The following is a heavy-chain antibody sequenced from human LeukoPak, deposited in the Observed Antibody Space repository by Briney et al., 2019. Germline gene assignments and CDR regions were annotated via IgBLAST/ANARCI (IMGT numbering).Heavy chain of an antibody. CDR1: GFTFSSYS. Sequence: GGSLRLSCAASGFTFSSYSMNWVRQAPGKGLEWVSSISSSSSYIYYADSVKGRFTISRDNAKNSLYLQMNSLRAEDTAVYYCARAIAAAGTGGFYWGQGTLATVSS. V-gene: IGHV3-21*01. J-gene: IGHJ4*02. CDR3: ARAIAAAGTGGFY. D-gene: IGHD6-13*01. CDR2: ISSSSSYI.